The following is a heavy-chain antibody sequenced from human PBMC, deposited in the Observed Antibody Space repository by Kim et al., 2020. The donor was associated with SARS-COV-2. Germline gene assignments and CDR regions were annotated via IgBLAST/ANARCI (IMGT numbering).Heavy chain of an antibody. CDR2: INPSGST. Sequence: SETLSLTCAVYDGSFSGFYWSWIRQSPGKGLECTGEINPSGSTNYNPCLKSRITISVDTSKNQFSLKLCSVTAADTPVYYCARVSIWEHIGHYWDHGTLV. J-gene: IGHJ4*01. V-gene: IGHV4-34*01. D-gene: IGHD1-26*01. CDR1: DGSFSGFY. CDR3: ARVSIWEHIGHY.